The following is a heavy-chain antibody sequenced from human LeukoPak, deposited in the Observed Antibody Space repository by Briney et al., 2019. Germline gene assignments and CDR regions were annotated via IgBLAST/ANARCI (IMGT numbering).Heavy chain of an antibody. V-gene: IGHV1-18*01. Sequence: RASVKVSCKASGYTFTSYGISWVRQAPGQWLEWMGWISAYNGNTNYAQKLQGRVTMTTDTSTSTAYMELRSLRSDDTAVYYCARGSVVITADAFDIWGQGTMVTVSS. CDR3: ARGSVVITADAFDI. CDR1: GYTFTSYG. J-gene: IGHJ3*02. D-gene: IGHD3-22*01. CDR2: ISAYNGNT.